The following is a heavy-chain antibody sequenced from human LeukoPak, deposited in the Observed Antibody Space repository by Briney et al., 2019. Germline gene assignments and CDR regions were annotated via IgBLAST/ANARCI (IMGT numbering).Heavy chain of an antibody. J-gene: IGHJ6*03. CDR2: IYYTGST. CDR1: GGSISSYY. D-gene: IGHD5-12*01. CDR3: ARVVYSGYDFRGAMDV. V-gene: IGHV4-59*01. Sequence: SESLSLTCTISGGSISSYYWSWIRQPPGKGLEWIGYIYYTGSTNHNPSLKSRVTISVDTSKNRFSLKLSSVTAADTAVYYCARVVYSGYDFRGAMDVWGKGTTVTVSS.